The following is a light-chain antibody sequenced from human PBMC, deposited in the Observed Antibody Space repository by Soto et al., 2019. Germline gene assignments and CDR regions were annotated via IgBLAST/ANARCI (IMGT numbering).Light chain of an antibody. CDR3: QQYSDYSS. CDR2: DAS. Sequence: EIVLTQSPATLSLSPGERATLSCRASQSVSSYLAWYQQKPGQAPRLLIYDASNRATGIPARFSGSGSGTDFTLTISSLEPEDFAVYYCQQYSDYSSFGHGTKVEIK. J-gene: IGKJ1*01. V-gene: IGKV3-11*01. CDR1: QSVSSY.